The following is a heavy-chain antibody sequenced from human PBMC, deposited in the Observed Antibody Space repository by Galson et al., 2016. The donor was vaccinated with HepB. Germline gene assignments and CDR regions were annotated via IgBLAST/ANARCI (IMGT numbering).Heavy chain of an antibody. V-gene: IGHV2-70*01. CDR2: IDWRNDI. CDR1: GFSLTTTHMC. Sequence: PALVKPTQTLTLTCSFSGFSLTTTHMCVSWIRQPPGKALEWLALIDWRNDIYYSTSLKTRLTISKDTSTNQVVLTMTNMDPVDTATYYCARTVLTGRSSGTDFDFGGQGILVTVSS. J-gene: IGHJ4*02. CDR3: ARTVLTGRSSGTDFDF. D-gene: IGHD6-13*01.